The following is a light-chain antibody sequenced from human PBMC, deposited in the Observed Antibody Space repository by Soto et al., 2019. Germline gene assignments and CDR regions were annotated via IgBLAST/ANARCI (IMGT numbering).Light chain of an antibody. Sequence: EFVLTQSPGTLSCSPWEIGTLCFMASQSVSSNLAWYQQKPGQAPRLLIYGASTRATGIPARFSGSGSGTEFTLTISSLQSEDFAVYYCQQYNNWPPWTFGQGTKVDIK. J-gene: IGKJ1*01. V-gene: IGKV3-15*01. CDR1: QSVSSN. CDR2: GAS. CDR3: QQYNNWPPWT.